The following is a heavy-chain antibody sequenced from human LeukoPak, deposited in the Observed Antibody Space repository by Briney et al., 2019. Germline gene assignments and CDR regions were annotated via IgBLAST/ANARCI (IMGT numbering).Heavy chain of an antibody. CDR3: ARDHDSTGYFDY. J-gene: IGHJ4*02. V-gene: IGHV3-66*01. Sequence: PGGSLRLSCAASGFTFSSYAMSWVRQAPGKGLEWVSVIYSGGTPYYADSVKGRFTISRDNSKNTLYLQMNSLRAEDTAVYYCARDHDSTGYFDYWGQGTLVTVSS. CDR2: IYSGGTP. D-gene: IGHD3-22*01. CDR1: GFTFSSYA.